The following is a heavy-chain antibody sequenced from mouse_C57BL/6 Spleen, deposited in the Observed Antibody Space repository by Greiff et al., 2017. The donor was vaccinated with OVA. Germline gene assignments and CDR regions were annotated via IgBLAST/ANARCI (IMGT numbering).Heavy chain of an antibody. V-gene: IGHV5-17*01. J-gene: IGHJ3*01. CDR2: ISSGSSTI. Sequence: EVQRVESGRGLVKPGGSLKLSCAASGFTFSDYGMHWVRQAPEKGLEWVAYISSGSSTIYYADTVKGRFTISRDNAKNTLFLQMTSLRSEDTAMYYCARGDDYAWFAYWGQGTLVTVSA. D-gene: IGHD2-4*01. CDR3: ARGDDYAWFAY. CDR1: GFTFSDYG.